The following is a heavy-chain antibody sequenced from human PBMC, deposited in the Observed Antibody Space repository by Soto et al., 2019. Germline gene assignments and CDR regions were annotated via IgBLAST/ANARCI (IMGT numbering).Heavy chain of an antibody. D-gene: IGHD5-12*01. J-gene: IGHJ3*02. V-gene: IGHV5-51*01. Sequence: GESLKISCKGSGYSFTTYWLAWVRQMPGKGLEYMGIVYPGDSDSRYSPAFQGQVTISADKSISTAYLQWTSLKASDTAIYYCARSRVSTPRLEDPFDIWGQGTMVTVSS. CDR3: ARSRVSTPRLEDPFDI. CDR1: GYSFTTYW. CDR2: VYPGDSDS.